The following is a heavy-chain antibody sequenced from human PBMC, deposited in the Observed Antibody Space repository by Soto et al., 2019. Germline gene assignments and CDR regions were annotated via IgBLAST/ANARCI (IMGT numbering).Heavy chain of an antibody. V-gene: IGHV3-23*01. CDR3: VKDILGDGEESWFYP. CDR1: GFTFSSYA. CDR2: ISGSCGST. D-gene: IGHD2-21*01. Sequence: EVQLLESGGGLVQPGGSLRLSCAASGFTFSSYAMSWVRQAPGKGLEWVSAISGSCGSTYYADSVKGRFTISRDNSKITLYLQMNSLRAEDTAVYYCVKDILGDGEESWFYPWGQGTLVTVCS. J-gene: IGHJ5*02.